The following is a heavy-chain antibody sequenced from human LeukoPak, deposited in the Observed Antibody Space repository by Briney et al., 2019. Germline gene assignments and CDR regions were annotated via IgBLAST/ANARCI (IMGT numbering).Heavy chain of an antibody. V-gene: IGHV3-74*01. D-gene: IGHD4-17*01. J-gene: IGHJ6*03. CDR1: GFTFSSYW. CDR3: ARDRRATTSYYYHYMDV. CDR2: INSDGSST. Sequence: GGSLRLSCAASGFTFSSYWMHWVRQAPGKGLVWVSQINSDGSSTTYADSVRGRFTISRDNAKNTLYLQMNSLRAEDTAVYYCARDRRATTSYYYHYMDVWGKGTTVTVSS.